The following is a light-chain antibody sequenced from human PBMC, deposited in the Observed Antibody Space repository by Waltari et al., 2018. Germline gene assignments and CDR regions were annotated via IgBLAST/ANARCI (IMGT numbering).Light chain of an antibody. CDR3: QAWDSSTVV. CDR2: QDS. V-gene: IGLV3-1*01. J-gene: IGLJ2*01. CDR1: KFGDKH. Sequence: SYEMTQPPSVSVSTGPTASITCSGDKFGDKHACWYQQKPGQSPVLVLYQDSKRPSGIPERFSGSNSGNTATLTISGTQAMDEADYYCQAWDSSTVVFGGGTKLTVL.